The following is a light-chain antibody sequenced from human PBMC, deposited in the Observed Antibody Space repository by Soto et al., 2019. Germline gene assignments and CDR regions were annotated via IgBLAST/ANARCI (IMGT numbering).Light chain of an antibody. CDR1: QSVSSY. V-gene: IGKV3-11*01. Sequence: EIVLTQSPATLSLSPGERATLSCRASQSVSSYLAWYQQKRGQAPRLLIYDAYNRATSIPARFSGSGSGTDFTLTISSLEPEDFAVYYCQHRANWPLTFGGGTKVEIK. CDR2: DAY. J-gene: IGKJ4*01. CDR3: QHRANWPLT.